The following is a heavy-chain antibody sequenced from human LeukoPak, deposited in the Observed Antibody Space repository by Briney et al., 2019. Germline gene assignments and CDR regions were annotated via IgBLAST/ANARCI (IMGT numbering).Heavy chain of an antibody. CDR2: IIPIFGTA. V-gene: IGHV1-69*05. D-gene: IGHD3-3*01. CDR3: ARTIFGVVSRFHYMVV. Sequence: SVKVSCKASGGTFSSYAISWVRQAPGQGLEWMGGIIPIFGTANYAQKFQGRVTITTDESTSTAYMELSSLRSEDTAVYYCARTIFGVVSRFHYMVVWGKGTTVTVSS. CDR1: GGTFSSYA. J-gene: IGHJ6*03.